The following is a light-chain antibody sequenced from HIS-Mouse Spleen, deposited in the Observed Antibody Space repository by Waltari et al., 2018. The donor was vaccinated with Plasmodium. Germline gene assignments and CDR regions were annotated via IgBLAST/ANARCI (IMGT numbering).Light chain of an antibody. J-gene: IGKJ4*01. CDR1: QSVSSS. CDR2: DAS. V-gene: IGKV3-11*01. CDR3: QQRSNWPPLT. Sequence: EIVLTQSPATLSLSPGERATLSCRASQSVSSSLAWYQQKPGQAPRLLSYDASNRATGIPGRFSGSGSGTDFTLTISSLEPEDFAVYYCQQRSNWPPLTFGGGTKVEIK.